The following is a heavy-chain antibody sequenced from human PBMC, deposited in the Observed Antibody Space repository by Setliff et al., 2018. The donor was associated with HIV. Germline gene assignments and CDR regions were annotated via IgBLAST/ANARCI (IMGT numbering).Heavy chain of an antibody. CDR3: VRSLSGNSSTYYWAFDF. Sequence: GGSLRLSCVTSGFTFTSHSMNWVRLRPGKGLEWVASISGSGTYTHYADSVRGRFTVSRDKAKNSLWLQLDSLKVEDTALYFCVRSLSGNSSTYYWAFDFWGQGAPVTVSS. CDR1: GFTFTSHS. CDR2: ISGSGTYT. J-gene: IGHJ4*02. D-gene: IGHD3-22*01. V-gene: IGHV3-21*01.